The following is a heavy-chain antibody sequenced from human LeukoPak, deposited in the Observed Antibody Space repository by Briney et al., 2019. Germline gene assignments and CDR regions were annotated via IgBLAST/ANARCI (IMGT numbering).Heavy chain of an antibody. CDR1: GGSISSSSYY. J-gene: IGHJ4*02. CDR3: ARGKSKFDY. Sequence: PSETLSLTCTVSGGSISSSSYYWGWIRQPPGKGLEWIGSIYYSGSTDYNPSLKSRVTISVDTSKNHFSLKLSSVTAADTAVYYCARGKSKFDYWGQGTLVTVSS. V-gene: IGHV4-39*02. CDR2: IYYSGST.